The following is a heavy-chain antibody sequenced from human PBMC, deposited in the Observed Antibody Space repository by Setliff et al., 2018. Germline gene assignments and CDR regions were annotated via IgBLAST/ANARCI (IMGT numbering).Heavy chain of an antibody. V-gene: IGHV3-11*04. Sequence: LSLTCNVSGVSFSSTTFYWAWVRQAPGKGLEWLSKISGDGITIYYADSVRGRSTISRDNAKDSLYLQMNSLRAEDTALYYCARDGVFYAMDVWGRGTTVTVSS. D-gene: IGHD3-10*01. CDR2: ISGDGITI. J-gene: IGHJ6*02. CDR3: ARDGVFYAMDV. CDR1: GVSFSSTTFY.